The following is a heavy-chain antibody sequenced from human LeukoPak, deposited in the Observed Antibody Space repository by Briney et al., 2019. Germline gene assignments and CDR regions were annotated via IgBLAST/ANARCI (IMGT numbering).Heavy chain of an antibody. D-gene: IGHD6-19*01. CDR2: MNPNSGNT. J-gene: IGHJ4*02. V-gene: IGHV1-8*03. CDR1: GYTFTSYD. Sequence: ASVKVSCKASGYTFTSYDINWVRQATGQGLEWMGWMNPNSGNTGYAQKFQGRVTITRNASISTAYMELSSLRSEDTAVYYCARSSSGWSLYYFDYWGQGTLVTVSS. CDR3: ARSSSGWSLYYFDY.